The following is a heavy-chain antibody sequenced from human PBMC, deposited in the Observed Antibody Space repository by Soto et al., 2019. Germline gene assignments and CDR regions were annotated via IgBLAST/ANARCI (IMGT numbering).Heavy chain of an antibody. J-gene: IGHJ4*02. D-gene: IGHD3-22*01. Sequence: GGSLRLSCAASGFTVSSNYMSWVRQAPGKGLEWISIIYSAGNTYYADSVKGRFTISRDNAKNSLYLQMNSLRAEDTAVYYCARGYYDSSGYYWVFDYWGQGTLVTVSS. V-gene: IGHV3-66*01. CDR3: ARGYYDSSGYYWVFDY. CDR2: IYSAGNT. CDR1: GFTVSSNY.